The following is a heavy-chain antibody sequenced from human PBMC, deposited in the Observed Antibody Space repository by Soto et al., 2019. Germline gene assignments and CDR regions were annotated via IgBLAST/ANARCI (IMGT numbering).Heavy chain of an antibody. CDR3: AREGGGYYDSSGRYYYYGMDV. CDR2: IYSGGST. J-gene: IGHJ6*02. CDR1: GFTVSSNY. Sequence: EVQLVESGGGLVQPGGSLRLSCAASGFTVSSNYMSWVRQAPGKGLEWVSVIYSGGSTYYADSVKGRFTISRDNSKNTLYLQMNSLRAEDTAVYYCAREGGGYYDSSGRYYYYGMDVWGQGTTVTVSS. D-gene: IGHD3-22*01. V-gene: IGHV3-66*01.